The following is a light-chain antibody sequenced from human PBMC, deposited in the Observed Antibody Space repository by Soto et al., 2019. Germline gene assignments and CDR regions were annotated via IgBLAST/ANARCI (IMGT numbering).Light chain of an antibody. V-gene: IGLV1-40*01. CDR1: SSNIGAGYD. Sequence: QSVLTQPPSVSGAPGQRVTISCTGSSSNIGAGYDVHWYQQLPGTAPKLLIYGNTNRPSGVPERFSGSKSGTSASLAITGLQAEDEADYYCQSYSNSLSGSGVFGTGTKLTVL. CDR2: GNT. CDR3: QSYSNSLSGSGV. J-gene: IGLJ1*01.